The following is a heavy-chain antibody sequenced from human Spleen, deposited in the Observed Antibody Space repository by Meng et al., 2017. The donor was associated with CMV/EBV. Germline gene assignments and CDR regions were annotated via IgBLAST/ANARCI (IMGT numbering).Heavy chain of an antibody. V-gene: IGHV4-38-2*02. CDR3: ARVPTVVKNWFDP. D-gene: IGHD4-23*01. J-gene: IGHJ5*02. CDR2: IYHSGST. Sequence: SETLSLTCTVSTYSISSAYFWGWIRQPPGKGLEWIGSIYHSGSTYYNPSLKSRVTISVDTSKNQFSLKLYSLIAADTAVYYCARVPTVVKNWFDPWGQGTLVTVSS. CDR1: TYSISSAYF.